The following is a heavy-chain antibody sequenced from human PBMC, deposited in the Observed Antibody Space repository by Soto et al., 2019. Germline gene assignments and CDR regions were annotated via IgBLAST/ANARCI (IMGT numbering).Heavy chain of an antibody. J-gene: IGHJ2*01. D-gene: IGHD3-10*01. Sequence: EVQLLESGGGLVQPGRSLRLSCAASGFTFSSYAMSWVRQAPGKGLEWVSRVSGSGGITFYSESVKGRFTISRDNSENTLYLQMTSLRDEDTAIYCCVKGGDRGDWYFDVWGRGTQVTVSS. CDR2: VSGSGGIT. CDR1: GFTFSSYA. CDR3: VKGGDRGDWYFDV. V-gene: IGHV3-23*01.